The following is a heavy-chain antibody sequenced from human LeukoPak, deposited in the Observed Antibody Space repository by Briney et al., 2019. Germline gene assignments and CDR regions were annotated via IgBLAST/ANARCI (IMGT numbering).Heavy chain of an antibody. CDR3: ARVGGSNYYYYGMDV. V-gene: IGHV4-59*01. CDR2: IYYGENT. CDR1: GGSISSYY. Sequence: PSETLSLTCTVSGGSISSYYWSRIRQPPGKGLEWIGYIYYGENTNYNPSLKSRVTMSVDTSMNQFSLKLSSVTAADTAVYYCARVGGSNYYYYGMDVWGQGTTVTVSS. D-gene: IGHD2-15*01. J-gene: IGHJ6*02.